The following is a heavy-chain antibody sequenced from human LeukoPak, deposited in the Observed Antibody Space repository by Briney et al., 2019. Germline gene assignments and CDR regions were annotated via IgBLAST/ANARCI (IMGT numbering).Heavy chain of an antibody. J-gene: IGHJ6*03. Sequence: GGSLRLSCAASGFSVTRHYMHWVRQAPGKGLEWVSFIYRDGGSYPADSVEGRFSISRDDSKNTVFLQMNNLRVEDTAVYYCAREPAIMRLTDYYYYFDVWGKGTSVTVSS. D-gene: IGHD2-2*01. CDR1: GFSVTRHY. CDR2: IYRDGGS. V-gene: IGHV3-53*01. CDR3: AREPAIMRLTDYYYYFDV.